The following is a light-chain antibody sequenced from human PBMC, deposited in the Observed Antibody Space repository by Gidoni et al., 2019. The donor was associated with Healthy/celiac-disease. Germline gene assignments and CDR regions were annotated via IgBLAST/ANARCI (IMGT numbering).Light chain of an antibody. V-gene: IGKV3-11*01. CDR1: QSVSSY. CDR3: QQRSNWPPLT. CDR2: DAS. J-gene: IGKJ4*01. Sequence: EIVLTQSPATLSVSPGERATLSCRASQSVSSYLAWYQQQPGQAPRLLIYDASNRSTGIPARFSGSGSGTDFTLTISSLEPEDFAVYYCQQRSNWPPLTCGGGTKVVIK.